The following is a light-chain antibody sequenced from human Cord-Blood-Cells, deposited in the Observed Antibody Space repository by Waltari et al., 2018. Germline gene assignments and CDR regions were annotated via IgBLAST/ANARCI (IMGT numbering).Light chain of an antibody. V-gene: IGLV2-14*01. J-gene: IGLJ3*02. Sequence: QSALTHPASVFGSPGQSITISGTGTSSDVGVYNYVSWYQQHPGKAPKLMIYDVINRPSGFSNRFSDSKSGNTATLTISGLQAEYEADYYCSSYTNSSTRVFGGGTKLTVL. CDR3: SSYTNSSTRV. CDR1: SSDVGVYNY. CDR2: DVI.